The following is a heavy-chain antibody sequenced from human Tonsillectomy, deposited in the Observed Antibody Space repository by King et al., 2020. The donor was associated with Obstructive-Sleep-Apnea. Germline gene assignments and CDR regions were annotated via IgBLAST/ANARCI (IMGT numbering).Heavy chain of an antibody. CDR3: ARDYYGSGSFFDY. Sequence: VQLQESGGGVVQPGRSLRLSCAASGFTFSSYAIHWVRQAPGKGLEWLAVISYDGSNKYYADSVKGRFTISRDNSKNTLCLQMNSLRAEDTAVYYCARDYYGSGSFFDYWGQGSLVIVSS. D-gene: IGHD3-10*01. CDR1: GFTFSSYA. J-gene: IGHJ4*02. CDR2: ISYDGSNK. V-gene: IGHV3-30*04.